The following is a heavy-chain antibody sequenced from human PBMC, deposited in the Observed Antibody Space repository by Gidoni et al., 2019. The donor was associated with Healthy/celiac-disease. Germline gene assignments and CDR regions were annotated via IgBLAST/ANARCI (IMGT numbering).Heavy chain of an antibody. J-gene: IGHJ6*02. CDR3: AILGYCSSTSCLGSYYYYGMDV. Sequence: EVQLVESGGGLVQPGRSLRLSCAASGFTFEDYAMHWVRQAPGKGLDWGSGISWNSGTIGYADSVKGRFTISRDNAKNSLYLQMNSLRAEDTALYYCAILGYCSSTSCLGSYYYYGMDVWGQGTTVTVSS. V-gene: IGHV3-9*01. CDR2: ISWNSGTI. D-gene: IGHD2-2*01. CDR1: GFTFEDYA.